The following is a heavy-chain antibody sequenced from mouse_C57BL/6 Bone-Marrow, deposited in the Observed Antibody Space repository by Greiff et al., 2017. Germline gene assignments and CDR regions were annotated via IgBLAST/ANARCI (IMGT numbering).Heavy chain of an antibody. D-gene: IGHD2-2*01. Sequence: QVQLQQPGAELVKPGASVKLSCKASGYTFTSYWMQWVKQRPGQGLEWIGEIDPSDSFTNYNQKFKGKATLTVDTSSSTAYMQLSSLTSEDSAVYYCARKGYADWFAYWGQGTLVTVSA. CDR3: ARKGYADWFAY. V-gene: IGHV1-50*01. CDR2: IDPSDSFT. J-gene: IGHJ3*01. CDR1: GYTFTSYW.